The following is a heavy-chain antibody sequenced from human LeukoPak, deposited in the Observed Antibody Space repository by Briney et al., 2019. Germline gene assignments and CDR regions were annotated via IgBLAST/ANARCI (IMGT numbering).Heavy chain of an antibody. CDR1: GGSISTYY. D-gene: IGHD5-12*01. CDR2: IYYSGSS. V-gene: IGHV4-59*08. Sequence: SETLSLTCTVSGGSISTYYWSWIRQPPGKGLEWIGYIYYSGSSIYNPSLKSRVTISLDTSKNQFSLKLSSVTAADTAVYYCASIGYDPDYWGQGTLVTVSS. J-gene: IGHJ4*02. CDR3: ASIGYDPDY.